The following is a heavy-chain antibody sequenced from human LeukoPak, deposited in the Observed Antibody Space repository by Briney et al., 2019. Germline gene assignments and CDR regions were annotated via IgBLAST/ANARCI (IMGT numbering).Heavy chain of an antibody. CDR2: IIPILGTA. J-gene: IGHJ4*02. D-gene: IGHD2-2*01. CDR3: ARVGGYCSSTSCYYRY. Sequence: SVKVSCKASGGTFSSYAISWVRQAPRQGLEWMGGIIPILGTANYAQKFQGRVTITADESTSTAYMELSSLRSEDTAVYYCARVGGYCSSTSCYYRYWGQGTLVTVSS. V-gene: IGHV1-69*01. CDR1: GGTFSSYA.